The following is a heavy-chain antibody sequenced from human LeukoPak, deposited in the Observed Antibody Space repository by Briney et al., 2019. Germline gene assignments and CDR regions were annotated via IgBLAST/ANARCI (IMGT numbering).Heavy chain of an antibody. CDR3: TTDDPNTMIVVAPMGY. CDR2: IKSKTDGGTT. V-gene: IGHV3-15*01. J-gene: IGHJ4*02. D-gene: IGHD3-22*01. CDR1: GFTFSNAW. Sequence: PGGSLRLSCAASGFTFSNAWMTWVRQAPGKGLEWVGRIKSKTDGGTTDYAAPVKGRFTISRDDSKNTLYLQMNSLKTEDTAVYYCTTDDPNTMIVVAPMGYWGQGTLVTVSS.